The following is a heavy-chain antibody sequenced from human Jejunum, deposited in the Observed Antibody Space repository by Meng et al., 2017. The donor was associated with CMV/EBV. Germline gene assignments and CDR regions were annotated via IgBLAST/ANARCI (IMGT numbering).Heavy chain of an antibody. CDR3: ARDRHYNDLSGLNGHYRYFES. V-gene: IGHV4-59*01. CDR1: TNYY. CDR2: VSYSGT. J-gene: IGHJ4*02. D-gene: IGHD3-22*01. Sequence: TNYYWGWIRQFTGKGVEWIGYVSYSGTNHNPSLESRVTVSMDSSKNQFSLKLSSVTAADTAIYYCARDRHYNDLSGLNGHYRYFESWGQGTLVTVSS.